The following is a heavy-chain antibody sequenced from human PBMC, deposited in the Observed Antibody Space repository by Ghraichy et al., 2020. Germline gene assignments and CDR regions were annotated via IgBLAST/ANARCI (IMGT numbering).Heavy chain of an antibody. V-gene: IGHV1-24*01. J-gene: IGHJ4*02. Sequence: ASVKVSCKVSGYTLTELSMHWVRQAPGKGLEWMGGFDPEDGETIYAQKFQGRVTMTEDTSTDTAYMELSSLRSEDTAVYYCATGALLTQRNDFWSPPERKYYFDYWAREPWSPSPQ. CDR1: GYTLTELS. CDR3: ATGALLTQRNDFWSPPERKYYFDY. D-gene: IGHD3-3*01. CDR2: FDPEDGET.